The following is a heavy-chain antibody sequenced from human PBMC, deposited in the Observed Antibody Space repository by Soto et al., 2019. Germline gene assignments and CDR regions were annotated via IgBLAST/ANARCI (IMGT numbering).Heavy chain of an antibody. Sequence: GASVKVSCKASGYTFTSYYMHWVRQAPGQGLEWMGIINPSGGSTSYAQKFQGIVTMTRDTSTSTVYMGLRSLRSDDTAVYYCARIQLWLPDYWGQGTLVTVSS. D-gene: IGHD5-18*01. CDR3: ARIQLWLPDY. J-gene: IGHJ4*02. CDR2: INPSGGST. V-gene: IGHV1-46*01. CDR1: GYTFTSYY.